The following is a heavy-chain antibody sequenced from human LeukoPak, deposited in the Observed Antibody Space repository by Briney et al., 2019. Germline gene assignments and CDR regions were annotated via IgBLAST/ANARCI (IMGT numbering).Heavy chain of an antibody. CDR1: GGSISSYY. V-gene: IGHV4-59*12. CDR2: IYYSGST. CDR3: ARTTAAGTYYYYYMDV. J-gene: IGHJ6*03. D-gene: IGHD6-13*01. Sequence: SETLSLTCTVSGGSISSYYWSWIRQPPGKGLEWIGSIYYSGSTYYNPSLKSRVTISVDTSKNQFSLKLSSVTAADTAVYYCARTTAAGTYYYYYMDVWGKGTTVTVSS.